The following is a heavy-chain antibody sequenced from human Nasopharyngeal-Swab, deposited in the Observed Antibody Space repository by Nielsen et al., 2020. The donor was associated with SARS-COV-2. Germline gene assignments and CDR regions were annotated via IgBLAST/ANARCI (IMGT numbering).Heavy chain of an antibody. D-gene: IGHD3-10*01. CDR1: GFTFSSYA. CDR3: ARGGKGFGERPHAFDI. J-gene: IGHJ3*02. CDR2: ISYDGSNK. Sequence: GESLKISCAASGFTFSSYAMHWVRQAPGKGLEWVAVISYDGSNKYYADSVKGRFTISRDNSKNTLYLQMNSLRAEDTAVYYCARGGKGFGERPHAFDIWGQGTIVTVSS. V-gene: IGHV3-30-3*01.